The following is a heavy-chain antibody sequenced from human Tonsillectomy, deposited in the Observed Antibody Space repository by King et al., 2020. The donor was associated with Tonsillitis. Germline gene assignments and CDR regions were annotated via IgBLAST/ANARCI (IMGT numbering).Heavy chain of an antibody. CDR2: IIPIFGTA. D-gene: IGHD6-13*01. J-gene: IGHJ6*03. CDR3: ARESTGYSSSWHGIYYYYYMDV. CDR1: GGTLSNYA. V-gene: IGHV1-69*01. Sequence: VQLVESGAEVKKPGSSVKVSCKASGGTLSNYAISWVRQAPGQGLEWMGGIIPIFGTANYAQKFQGRVTITADESTSTAYMELSSLKSGDTAVYYCARESTGYSSSWHGIYYYYYMDVWGKGTTVTVSS.